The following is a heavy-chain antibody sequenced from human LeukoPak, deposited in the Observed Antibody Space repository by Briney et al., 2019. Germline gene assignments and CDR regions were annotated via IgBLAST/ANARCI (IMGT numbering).Heavy chain of an antibody. D-gene: IGHD3-10*01. CDR3: ARGARGGVNDY. V-gene: IGHV3-33*01. CDR1: GFTFSSYG. J-gene: IGHJ4*02. CDR2: IWYDGSNK. Sequence: GGSLRLSCAASGFTFSSYGMHWVRQAPGKGLEWVAVIWYDGSNKYYADSVKGRFTISRDNSKNTLYLQMNSLRAEDTAVYYCARGARGGVNDYWGQGTLVTASS.